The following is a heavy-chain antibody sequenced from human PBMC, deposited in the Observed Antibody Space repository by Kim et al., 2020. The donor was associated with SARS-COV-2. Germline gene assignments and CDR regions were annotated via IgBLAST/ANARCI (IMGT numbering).Heavy chain of an antibody. Sequence: ASVKVSCKASGYTFSSYGISWVRQAPGQGLEWMGWISVYNGNTNYAQKVQGRVTMTTDTSTSTAYMELRSLRSDDTAVYYCARGAASTAISGQAYWGQGTLVTVSS. CDR1: GYTFSSYG. J-gene: IGHJ4*02. CDR2: ISVYNGNT. D-gene: IGHD6-19*01. CDR3: ARGAASTAISGQAY. V-gene: IGHV1-18*01.